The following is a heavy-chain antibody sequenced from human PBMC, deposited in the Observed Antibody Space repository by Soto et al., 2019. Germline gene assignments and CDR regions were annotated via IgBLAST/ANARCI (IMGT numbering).Heavy chain of an antibody. V-gene: IGHV5-10-1*01. CDR1: GYSFANYW. D-gene: IGHD2-21*02. CDR2: IDCSDSYP. J-gene: IGHJ4*02. CDR3: ARQNHGGDSTYLDY. Sequence: PGESLKISCEVSGYSFANYWISWVRQLPGQGLQWLGTIDCSDSYPRYSPSLQGHVTISADRSLNTAYLHFSSLQASDTVIYFGARQNHGGDSTYLDYWSQGALVTVSS.